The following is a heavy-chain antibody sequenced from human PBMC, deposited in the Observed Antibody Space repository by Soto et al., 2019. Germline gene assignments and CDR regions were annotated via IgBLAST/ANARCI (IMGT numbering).Heavy chain of an antibody. CDR2: IYYSGST. V-gene: IGHV4-39*01. CDR3: ARQQGYSSSWYQLYYYYYGMDV. J-gene: IGHJ6*02. Sequence: QLQLQESGPGLVKPSETLSLTCTVSGGSISSSSYYWGWIRQPPGKGLEWIGSIYYSGSTYYNPSLKSRVTISVDTSKNQFSLKLSSVTAADTAVYYCARQQGYSSSWYQLYYYYYGMDVWGQGTTVTVSS. D-gene: IGHD6-13*01. CDR1: GGSISSSSYY.